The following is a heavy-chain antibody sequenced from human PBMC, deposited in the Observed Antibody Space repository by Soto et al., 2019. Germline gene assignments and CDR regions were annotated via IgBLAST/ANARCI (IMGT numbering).Heavy chain of an antibody. CDR2: IYYSGST. CDR1: GGSISSGGYY. J-gene: IGHJ3*02. CDR3: ARFYYYGSGSYSAFDI. V-gene: IGHV4-31*03. Sequence: PSETLSLTCTVSGGSISSGGYYWSWIRQHPGKGLEWIGYIYYSGSTYYNPSLKSRVTISVDTSKYQFSLKLSSVTAADTAVYYCARFYYYGSGSYSAFDIWGQGTMVTVSS. D-gene: IGHD3-10*01.